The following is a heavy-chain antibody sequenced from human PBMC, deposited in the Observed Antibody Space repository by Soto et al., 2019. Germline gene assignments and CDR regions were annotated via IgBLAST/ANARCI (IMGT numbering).Heavy chain of an antibody. V-gene: IGHV3-21*01. CDR3: ARDMALYYFDY. CDR2: VSSTSRYR. CDR1: GFTFGTYS. Sequence: GGSLRLSXAASGFTFGTYSMNWVRQAPGKGLEWVSSVSSTSRYRCYADSVKGRFTISRDNAKNSLYLQMNSLRAEDTAVYYCARDMALYYFDYWGQGTLVTVSS. J-gene: IGHJ4*02. D-gene: IGHD3-10*01.